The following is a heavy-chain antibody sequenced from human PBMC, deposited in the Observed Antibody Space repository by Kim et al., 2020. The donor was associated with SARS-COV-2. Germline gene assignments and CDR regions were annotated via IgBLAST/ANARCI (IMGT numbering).Heavy chain of an antibody. D-gene: IGHD6-13*01. CDR3: ARIYSSSWYQDFDY. Sequence: KPSLTSRVTISVDTSKNQYSLKLSSVTAADRAVYYCARIYSSSWYQDFDYWGQGTLVTVSS. V-gene: IGHV4-34*01. J-gene: IGHJ4*02.